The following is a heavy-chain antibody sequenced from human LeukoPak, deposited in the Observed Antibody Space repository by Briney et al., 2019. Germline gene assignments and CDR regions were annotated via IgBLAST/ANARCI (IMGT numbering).Heavy chain of an antibody. J-gene: IGHJ4*02. V-gene: IGHV4-4*07. Sequence: SETLSLTCTVSGGSINSYWSWIRQPAGKGLEWIGRISGSGTITYNPALQSRLSISIDTSKNQFSLKLMSVTAADTAVYYCARPYYGSGSYYSDPYFDYWGQGTLVTVSS. CDR3: ARPYYGSGSYYSDPYFDY. D-gene: IGHD3-10*01. CDR2: ISGSGTI. CDR1: GGSINSY.